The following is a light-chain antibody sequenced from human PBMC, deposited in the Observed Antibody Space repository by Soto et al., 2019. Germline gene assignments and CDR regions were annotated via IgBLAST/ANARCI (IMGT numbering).Light chain of an antibody. Sequence: QSALTQPASVSGSPGQSITISCTGTSSDVGDNNYVSWYQQHPGKAXKXXIHDVTHRPSXISXXXSGSXXXXXXXXXISGLQAEDEADYYCSSYTRSSTLYVFGTGTKLTVL. CDR3: SSYTRSSTLYV. CDR2: DVT. J-gene: IGLJ1*01. CDR1: SSDVGDNNY. V-gene: IGLV2-14*01.